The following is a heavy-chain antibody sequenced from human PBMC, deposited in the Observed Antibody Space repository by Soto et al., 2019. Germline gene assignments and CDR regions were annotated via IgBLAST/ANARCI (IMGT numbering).Heavy chain of an antibody. CDR1: GYNLTSYA. CDR3: AREGQRAPAFDY. J-gene: IGHJ4*02. CDR2: INAGNGNT. Sequence: GAPVKASSKASGYNLTSYAMHWVRKAPGQRLEWMGWINAGNGNTKYSQKFQGRVTITRATSASTAYMELSSLRSKDAAVYCCAREGQRAPAFDYWRQGTLVAVSS. V-gene: IGHV1-3*01. D-gene: IGHD6-25*01.